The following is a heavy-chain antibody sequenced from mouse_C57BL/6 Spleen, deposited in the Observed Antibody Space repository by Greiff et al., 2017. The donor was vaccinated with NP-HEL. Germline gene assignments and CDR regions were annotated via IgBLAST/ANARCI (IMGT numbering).Heavy chain of an antibody. V-gene: IGHV5-4*01. CDR2: ISDGGRYT. Sequence: EVQLVESGGGLVKPGGSLKLSCAASGFTFSSYAMSWVRQTPEKRLEWVATISDGGRYTYYPDNVKGRFTISRDNAKNNLYLQMSHLKSEDTAMYYCATSYYYGSSPFFDYWGQGTTLTVSS. D-gene: IGHD1-1*01. CDR1: GFTFSSYA. J-gene: IGHJ2*01. CDR3: ATSYYYGSSPFFDY.